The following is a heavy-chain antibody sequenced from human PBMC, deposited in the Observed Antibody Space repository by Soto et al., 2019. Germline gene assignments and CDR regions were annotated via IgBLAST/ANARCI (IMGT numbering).Heavy chain of an antibody. CDR3: ARSGLSSYYDYVWGSYRPNYYYGMDV. V-gene: IGHV1-3*01. J-gene: IGHJ6*02. CDR2: INAGNGNT. CDR1: GYTFTSYA. Sequence: VASVKVSCKASGYTFTSYAMHWVRQAPGQRLEWMGWINAGNGNTKYSQKFQGRVTITRDTSASTAYMELSSLRSEDTAVYYCARSGLSSYYDYVWGSYRPNYYYGMDVWGQGTTVTVSS. D-gene: IGHD3-16*02.